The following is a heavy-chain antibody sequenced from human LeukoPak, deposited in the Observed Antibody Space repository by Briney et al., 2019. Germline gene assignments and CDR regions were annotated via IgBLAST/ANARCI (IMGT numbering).Heavy chain of an antibody. D-gene: IGHD3-22*01. CDR1: GGSISSGDYY. V-gene: IGHV4-30-4*01. J-gene: IGHJ6*02. Sequence: PSQTLSLTCTVSGGSISSGDYYWSWIRQPPGKGLEWIGYIYYSGSTYYNPSLKSRVTISVDTSRNQFSLKLSSVTAADTAVYYCARVRKAHKYYYDSSGYRSCYYYGMDVWGQGTTVTVSS. CDR3: ARVRKAHKYYYDSSGYRSCYYYGMDV. CDR2: IYYSGST.